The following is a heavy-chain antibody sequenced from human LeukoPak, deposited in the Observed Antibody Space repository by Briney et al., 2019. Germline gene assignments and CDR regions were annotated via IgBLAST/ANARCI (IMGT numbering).Heavy chain of an antibody. Sequence: GGSLRLSCAASGFTFSSYAMHWVRQAPGKGLEWVAVISYDGSNKYYADSVKGRFTISRDNSKNTLYLQMNSLRAEDTAVYYCARGGLVVVVAANTGDDAFDIWGQGTMVTVSS. CDR3: ARGGLVVVVAANTGDDAFDI. CDR1: GFTFSSYA. D-gene: IGHD2-15*01. CDR2: ISYDGSNK. J-gene: IGHJ3*02. V-gene: IGHV3-30*04.